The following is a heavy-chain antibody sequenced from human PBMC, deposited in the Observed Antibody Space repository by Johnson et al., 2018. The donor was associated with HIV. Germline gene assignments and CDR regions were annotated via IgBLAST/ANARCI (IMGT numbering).Heavy chain of an antibody. V-gene: IGHV3-66*01. CDR1: GFTFSDYY. Sequence: VQLVESGGGLVQPGGTLRLSCAASGFTFSDYYMSWIRKAPGKGLEWVSNIYCAGRTYYADYVKGRFSISRDTSRNTIYLQMNSLRAEDTAVYYCAKDGGGGLELPDAFDIWGQGTMVTVSS. D-gene: IGHD1-7*01. CDR3: AKDGGGGLELPDAFDI. J-gene: IGHJ3*02. CDR2: IYCAGRT.